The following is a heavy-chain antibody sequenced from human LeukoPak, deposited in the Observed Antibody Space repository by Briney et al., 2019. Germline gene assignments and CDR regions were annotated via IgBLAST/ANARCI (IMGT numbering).Heavy chain of an antibody. D-gene: IGHD1-14*01. J-gene: IGHJ4*02. CDR2: MNPNSGNT. CDR1: GYTFTSYD. V-gene: IGHV1-8*01. CDR3: AAPQSGNQFDY. Sequence: ASVKVSCKASGYTFTSYDINWVRQATGQGLEWMGWMNPNSGNTGCAQKFQGRVTMTRNTSISTAYMELSSLRSEDTAVYYCAAPQSGNQFDYWGQGTLVTVSS.